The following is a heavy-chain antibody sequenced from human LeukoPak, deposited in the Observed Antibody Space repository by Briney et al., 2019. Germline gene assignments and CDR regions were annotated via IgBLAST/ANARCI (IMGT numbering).Heavy chain of an antibody. Sequence: ASVKVSCKASGYTFSTYGITWVRQAPGQGLQWMGWINPNSGGTNYAQKFQGRVTMTRDTSISTAYMELSGLRSDDTAVYYCARARSGSYLYGYWGQGTLVTVSS. V-gene: IGHV1-2*02. D-gene: IGHD1-26*01. CDR3: ARARSGSYLYGY. J-gene: IGHJ4*02. CDR1: GYTFSTYG. CDR2: INPNSGGT.